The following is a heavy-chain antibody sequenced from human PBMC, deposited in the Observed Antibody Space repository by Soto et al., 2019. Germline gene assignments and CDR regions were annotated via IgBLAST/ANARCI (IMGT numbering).Heavy chain of an antibody. Sequence: QVQLVESGGGVVQPGRSLRLSCAASGFTFSTYGMHWVRQAPGKGLEWVALISFDGIKKYYGDSVKGRFTISRDNTRNPFNREMNSLTAEDPAIYSWAKLYAYSAFDDWGQGTLVTVSS. J-gene: IGHJ4*02. D-gene: IGHD3-16*01. CDR1: GFTFSTYG. V-gene: IGHV3-30*18. CDR2: ISFDGIKK. CDR3: AKLYAYSAFDD.